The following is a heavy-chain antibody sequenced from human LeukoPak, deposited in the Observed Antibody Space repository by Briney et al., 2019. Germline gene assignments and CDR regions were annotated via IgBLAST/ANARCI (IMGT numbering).Heavy chain of an antibody. V-gene: IGHV3-21*01. D-gene: IGHD1-26*01. Sequence: PGGSLRLSCAASGFTFSSSSMNWVRQAPGKGLEWVSSISRSSSYIYYADSVKGRFTISRDNAKNSLDLQMISLRAEDTAVYFCARVSRGKWELLGAHDYWGQGTLVTVSS. CDR3: ARVSRGKWELLGAHDY. J-gene: IGHJ4*02. CDR2: ISRSSSYI. CDR1: GFTFSSSS.